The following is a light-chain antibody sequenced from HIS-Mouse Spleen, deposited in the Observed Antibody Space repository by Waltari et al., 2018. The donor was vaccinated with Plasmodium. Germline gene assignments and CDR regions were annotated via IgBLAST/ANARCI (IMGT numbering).Light chain of an antibody. J-gene: IGKJ1*01. CDR3: QQYNSYSWT. CDR1: QSISSR. Sequence: DIQMTPSPSTLSASVGDRVTITCRASQSISSRLAWYQQKPGNAPKLLIYKASSLESGVPSRFSGSGSGTEFTLTISSLQPDDFATYYCQQYNSYSWTFGQGTKVEIK. CDR2: KAS. V-gene: IGKV1-5*03.